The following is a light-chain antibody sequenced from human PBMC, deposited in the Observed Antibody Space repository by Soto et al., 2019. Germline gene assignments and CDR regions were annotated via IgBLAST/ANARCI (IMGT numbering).Light chain of an antibody. V-gene: IGLV3-1*01. CDR2: QDN. CDR3: QAWDISTAV. J-gene: IGLJ2*01. Sequence: SYELTQPPSVSVSPGQTASITCSGDKLGDKYACWYQQKPGQSPVVVIYQDNKRPSGIPERFSGSNSGNTATLTISGTQAMDEADYYCQAWDISTAVFGGGTKLTV. CDR1: KLGDKY.